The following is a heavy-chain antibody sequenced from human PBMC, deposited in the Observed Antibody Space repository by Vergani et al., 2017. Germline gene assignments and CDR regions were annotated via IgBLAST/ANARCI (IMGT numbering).Heavy chain of an antibody. CDR2: ISYDGSNK. Sequence: VQLVESGGGLVKPGGSLRLSCAASGFTFSSYAMHWVRQAPGKGLEWVAVISYDGSNKYYADSVKGRFTISRDNSKNTLYLQMNSLRAEDTSVYYCARGGVGSGSYYKGAFDYWGQGTLVTVSS. CDR1: GFTFSSYA. D-gene: IGHD3-10*01. J-gene: IGHJ4*02. CDR3: ARGGVGSGSYYKGAFDY. V-gene: IGHV3-30-3*01.